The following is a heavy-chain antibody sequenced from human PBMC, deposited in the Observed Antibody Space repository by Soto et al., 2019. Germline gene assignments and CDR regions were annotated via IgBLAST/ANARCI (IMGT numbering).Heavy chain of an antibody. D-gene: IGHD3-22*01. J-gene: IGHJ4*02. V-gene: IGHV4-4*07. Sequence: QVQLQESGPGLLKPSETLSLTCTVSGGSISSYYWSWIRQPAGKGLEWIGRIYTSGNTNYNPSLKSRVTMSVDTSKNQFSLKLSSVTAADTAVYYCARLMCSGSSCSWFVDHWGQGSLVTVSS. CDR3: ARLMCSGSSCSWFVDH. CDR1: GGSISSYY. CDR2: IYTSGNT.